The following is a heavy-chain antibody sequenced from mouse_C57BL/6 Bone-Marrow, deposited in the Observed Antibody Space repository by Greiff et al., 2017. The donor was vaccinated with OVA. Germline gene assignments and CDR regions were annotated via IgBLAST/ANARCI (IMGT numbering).Heavy chain of an antibody. CDR3: ARLLELRAMDY. CDR2: INPSSGYT. D-gene: IGHD3-1*01. CDR1: GYTFTSYT. J-gene: IGHJ4*01. Sequence: VQLQQSGAELARPGASVKMSCKASGYTFTSYTMHWVKQRPGQGLEWIGYINPSSGYTKYNQKFKDKATLTADKSSSTAYMQLSSLTYEDSAVYYYARLLELRAMDYWGQGTSVTVSS. V-gene: IGHV1-4*01.